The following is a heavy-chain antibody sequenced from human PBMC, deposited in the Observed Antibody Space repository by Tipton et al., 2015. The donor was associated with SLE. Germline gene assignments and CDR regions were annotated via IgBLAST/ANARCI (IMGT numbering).Heavy chain of an antibody. Sequence: TLSLTCSVSGGSISRYYWSWIRQPAGQGLEWIGRIFTSGSTDSNPSLKSRVTMSVDTSKNQFSLTLMSVTAADTAVYFCARIIAGHGDAFDVWGQGTMVTVSS. CDR3: ARIIAGHGDAFDV. J-gene: IGHJ3*01. V-gene: IGHV4-4*07. CDR1: GGSISRYY. CDR2: IFTSGST.